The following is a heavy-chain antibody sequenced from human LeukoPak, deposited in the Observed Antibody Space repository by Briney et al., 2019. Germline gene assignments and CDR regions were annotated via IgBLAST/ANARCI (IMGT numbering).Heavy chain of an antibody. J-gene: IGHJ4*02. V-gene: IGHV3-23*01. D-gene: IGHD2-21*01. Sequence: PGGSLRLSCAASGLTFSSYAMSWVRQAPGKGLEWVSSISGSGGRTYYADSVKGRFTISGDNSKNTLNLQMDSLRAEDTAIYYCAKYSGIAYFDYWGQGILVTVSS. CDR3: AKYSGIAYFDY. CDR1: GLTFSSYA. CDR2: ISGSGGRT.